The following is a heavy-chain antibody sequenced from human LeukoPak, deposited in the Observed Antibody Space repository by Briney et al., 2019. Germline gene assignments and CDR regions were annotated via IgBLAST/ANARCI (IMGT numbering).Heavy chain of an antibody. CDR2: IYSGGST. V-gene: IGHV3-66*01. CDR3: ARDSVAGTSGY. CDR1: GFTVSSNY. D-gene: IGHD6-19*01. Sequence: GGSLRLSCTVSGFTVSSNYMSWVRQAPGKGLEWVSVIYSGGSTYYADSVKGRFTISRDNSKNTLYLQMNSLRAEDTAVYYCARDSVAGTSGYWGQGTLVTVSS. J-gene: IGHJ4*02.